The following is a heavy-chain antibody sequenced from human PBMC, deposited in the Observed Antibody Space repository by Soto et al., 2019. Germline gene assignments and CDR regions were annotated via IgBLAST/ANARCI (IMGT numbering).Heavy chain of an antibody. CDR2: IYYSGST. V-gene: IGHV4-59*01. CDR3: ARAYYYDSSGYHDY. D-gene: IGHD3-22*01. J-gene: IGHJ4*02. Sequence: LSLTCTVSGGSISSYYWSWIRQPPGKGLEWIGYIYYSGSTNYNPSLKSRVTISVDTSKNQFSLKLSSVTAADTAVYYCARAYYYDSSGYHDYWGQGTLVTVSS. CDR1: GGSISSYY.